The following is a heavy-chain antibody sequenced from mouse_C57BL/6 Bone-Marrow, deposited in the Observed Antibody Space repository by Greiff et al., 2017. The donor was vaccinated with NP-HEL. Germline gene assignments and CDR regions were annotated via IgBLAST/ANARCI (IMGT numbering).Heavy chain of an antibody. CDR1: GFTFSSYA. Sequence: EVKLVESGGGLVKPGGSLKLSCAASGFTFSSYAMSWVRQTPEKRLEWVATISDGGSYTYYPDNVKGRFTISRDNAKNNLYLQMSHLKSEDTAMYDCARWGLRRYYAMDYWGQGTSVTVSS. V-gene: IGHV5-4*03. CDR3: ARWGLRRYYAMDY. J-gene: IGHJ4*01. CDR2: ISDGGSYT. D-gene: IGHD2-4*01.